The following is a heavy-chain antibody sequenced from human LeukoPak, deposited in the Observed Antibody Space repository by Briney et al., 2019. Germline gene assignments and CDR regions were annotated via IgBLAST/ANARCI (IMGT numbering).Heavy chain of an antibody. CDR3: AKWAPSYSDIVATMGEDY. D-gene: IGHD5-12*01. CDR2: ISGSGGST. Sequence: PGGSLRLSCAASGFTFSSYAMSWVRQAPGKGLEWVSAISGSGGSTYYADSVKGRFTISRDNSKSTLYLQMNSLRAEDTAVYYCAKWAPSYSDIVATMGEDYWGQGTLVTVSS. V-gene: IGHV3-23*01. J-gene: IGHJ4*02. CDR1: GFTFSSYA.